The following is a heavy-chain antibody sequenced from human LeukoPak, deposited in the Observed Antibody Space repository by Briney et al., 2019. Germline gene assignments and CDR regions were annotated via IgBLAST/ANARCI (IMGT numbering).Heavy chain of an antibody. CDR3: VKDRGYWSSTSCYAGGDFDY. D-gene: IGHD2-2*01. V-gene: IGHV3-64D*06. Sequence: GGSLRLSCSASGFTFSSYAMHWVRQAPGKGLEYVSAISSNGGSTYYADSVKGRFTISRDNSKNTLYLQISSLRAEDTDVYYRVKDRGYWSSTSCYAGGDFDYWGQGTLVTVSS. CDR2: ISSNGGST. J-gene: IGHJ4*02. CDR1: GFTFSSYA.